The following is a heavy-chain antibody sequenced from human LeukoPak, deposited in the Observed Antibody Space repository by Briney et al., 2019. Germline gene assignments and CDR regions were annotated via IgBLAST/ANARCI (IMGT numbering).Heavy chain of an antibody. CDR3: ARDSNGWGNGNYYYYMDV. CDR1: GGSISSYY. J-gene: IGHJ6*03. CDR2: IYYSGST. D-gene: IGHD3-10*01. V-gene: IGHV4-59*01. Sequence: SETLSLTCTVSGGSISSYYWSWIRQPPGKGLEWIGYIYYSGSTNYNPSLKSRVTISVDTSKNQFSLKLSSVTAADTAVYYCARDSNGWGNGNYYYYMDVWGKGTTVTVSS.